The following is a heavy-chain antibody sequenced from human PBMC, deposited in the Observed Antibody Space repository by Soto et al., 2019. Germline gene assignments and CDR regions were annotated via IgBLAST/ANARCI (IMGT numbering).Heavy chain of an antibody. V-gene: IGHV4-61*01. J-gene: IGHJ4*02. CDR3: ARSQIYHGSGSNYDY. Sequence: QVRLQESGLVLVKPSETLSLTCTVSDGSVSSGSYYWSWIRQPPGKGLGWIGYIYSSGSTNYNPSLKSRVTISVDTSKNQFSLKLTSVTAADTAVYYCARSQIYHGSGSNYDYWRQGTLVTVSS. D-gene: IGHD3-10*01. CDR1: DGSVSSGSYY. CDR2: IYSSGST.